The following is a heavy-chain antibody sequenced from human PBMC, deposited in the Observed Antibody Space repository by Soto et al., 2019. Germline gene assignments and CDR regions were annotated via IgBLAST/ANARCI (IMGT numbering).Heavy chain of an antibody. V-gene: IGHV1-69*06. CDR1: GGTFGSYA. CDR2: IIPMLGTA. D-gene: IGHD1-1*01. J-gene: IGHJ6*02. Sequence: SVEVSCEACGGTFGSYAMSWVRQAPRQGLEWMGGIIPMLGTANYAQKFQGRVTITADKSTSTAYMELSSLRSEDTAVYYCARVLERDYYYGMDVWGQGTTVTVSS. CDR3: ARVLERDYYYGMDV.